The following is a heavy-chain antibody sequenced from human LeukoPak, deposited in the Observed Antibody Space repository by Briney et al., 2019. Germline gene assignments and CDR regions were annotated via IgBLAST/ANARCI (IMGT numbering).Heavy chain of an antibody. D-gene: IGHD1-26*01. J-gene: IGHJ4*02. Sequence: GASVKVSCKASGGTFSSCAISWVRQAPGQGLEWMGGIIPIFGTANYAQKFQGRVTITTDESTSTAYMELSSLRSEDTAVYYCARVPDSRWELWGPFDYWGQGTLVTVSS. CDR2: IIPIFGTA. V-gene: IGHV1-69*05. CDR1: GGTFSSCA. CDR3: ARVPDSRWELWGPFDY.